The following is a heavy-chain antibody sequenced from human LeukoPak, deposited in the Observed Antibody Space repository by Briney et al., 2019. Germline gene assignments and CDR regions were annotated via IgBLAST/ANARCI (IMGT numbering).Heavy chain of an antibody. D-gene: IGHD6-19*01. Sequence: PGGSLRLSCAASGFTFDDYAMHWVRQPPGKGLEWVSLISWDGDNTYYADSVKGRFTISRDNSKNSLYLQMNSLRAEDTALYYCAKDINLGMAVAGFFDSWGQGTLVTVSS. CDR3: AKDINLGMAVAGFFDS. CDR2: ISWDGDNT. V-gene: IGHV3-43D*03. J-gene: IGHJ4*02. CDR1: GFTFDDYA.